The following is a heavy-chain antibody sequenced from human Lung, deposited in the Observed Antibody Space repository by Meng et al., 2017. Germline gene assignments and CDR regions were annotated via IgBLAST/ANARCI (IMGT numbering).Heavy chain of an antibody. CDR1: GGSFSDYY. V-gene: IGHV4-34*01. J-gene: IGHJ4*02. CDR3: ARGPTTMAHDFDY. D-gene: IGHD4-11*01. CDR2: INHSGST. Sequence: QVPQRQWGAGLLKPSETLSLTCVVPGGSFSDYYWSWIRQPPGKGLEWIGEINHSGSTNYNPSLESRATISVDTSQNNLSLKLSSVTAADSAVYYCARGPTTMAHDFDYWGQGTLVTVSS.